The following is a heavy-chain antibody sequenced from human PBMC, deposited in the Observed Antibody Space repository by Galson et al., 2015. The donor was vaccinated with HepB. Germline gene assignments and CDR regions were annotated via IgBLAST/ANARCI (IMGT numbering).Heavy chain of an antibody. D-gene: IGHD3-3*01. CDR2: FDPEDGER. J-gene: IGHJ6*02. Sequence: SVKVSCKVSGYSLTELSMHWVRQAPGEGVEWMGGFDPEDGERIYGQKFQGRVTMSEDKSTDIAYMELSSLRSEDTAVYYCATNRNFWSGYGFYYYAMDVWGQGTTVTVSS. V-gene: IGHV1-24*01. CDR1: GYSLTELS. CDR3: ATNRNFWSGYGFYYYAMDV.